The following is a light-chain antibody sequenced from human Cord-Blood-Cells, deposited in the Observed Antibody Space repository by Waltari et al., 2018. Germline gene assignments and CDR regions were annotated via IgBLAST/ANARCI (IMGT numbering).Light chain of an antibody. CDR2: WAS. Sequence: DIVMTQSPYSLAVSLRERANINCKSSQSVLYSSNNKNYLAWYQQKPGQPPKLRIYWASTRESGVPDRFSGSGSGTDFTLTISSLQAEDVAVYYCQQYYSTPYTFGQGTKLEIK. CDR1: QSVLYSSNNKNY. CDR3: QQYYSTPYT. V-gene: IGKV4-1*01. J-gene: IGKJ2*01.